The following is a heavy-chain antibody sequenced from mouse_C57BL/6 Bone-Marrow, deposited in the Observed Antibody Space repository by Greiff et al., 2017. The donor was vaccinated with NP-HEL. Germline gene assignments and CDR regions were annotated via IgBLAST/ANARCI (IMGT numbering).Heavy chain of an antibody. CDR1: GYTFTSYG. D-gene: IGHD1-1*01. V-gene: IGHV1-81*01. CDR3: ARFRYDAMDY. J-gene: IGHJ4*01. Sequence: QVQLQQSGAELARPGASVKLSCTASGYTFTSYGISWVKQRTGQGLEWIGEIYPRSGNTYYNEKFKGKATLTADKSSSTAYMELRSLTSEDSAVYFCARFRYDAMDYWGQGTSVTVSS. CDR2: IYPRSGNT.